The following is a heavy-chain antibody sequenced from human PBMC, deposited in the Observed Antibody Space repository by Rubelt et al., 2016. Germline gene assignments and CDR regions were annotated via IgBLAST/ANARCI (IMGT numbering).Heavy chain of an antibody. CDR2: INHSGST. D-gene: IGHD2/OR15-2a*01. V-gene: IGHV4-34*01. CDR3: ARYSTTFSNWFDP. CDR1: GGSFSGYY. Sequence: QVQLQQWGAGLLKPSETLSLTCAVYGGSFSGYYWSWIRQPPGKGLEWIGEINHSGSTNYNPSLKSRVTISVDTSKNQFSLKLSSVTAADTAVYYCARYSTTFSNWFDPWGPGTLVTVSS. J-gene: IGHJ5*02.